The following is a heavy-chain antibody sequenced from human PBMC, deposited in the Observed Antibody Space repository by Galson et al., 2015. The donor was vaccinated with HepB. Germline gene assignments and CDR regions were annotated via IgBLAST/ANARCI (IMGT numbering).Heavy chain of an antibody. J-gene: IGHJ4*02. CDR2: TWYDGTDK. V-gene: IGHV3-33*06. CDR3: VKDRGMGSAWHVLEH. Sequence: SLRLSCAASGFNFGSYGMHWVRQAPGKGLAWVAATWYDGTDKKYAESVKGRFTISRDNSKNTLYLQMNSVRVEDTAVYYCVKDRGMGSAWHVLEHWGQGALATVSS. D-gene: IGHD3-10*02. CDR1: GFNFGSYG.